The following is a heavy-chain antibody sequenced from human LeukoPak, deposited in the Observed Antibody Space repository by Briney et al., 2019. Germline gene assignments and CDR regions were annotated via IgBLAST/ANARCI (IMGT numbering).Heavy chain of an antibody. CDR1: GYTFTGYY. V-gene: IGHV1-2*02. CDR2: INPNSGGT. Sequence: ASVKVSCKAFGYTFTGYYMHWVRQAPGQGLECLGWINPNSGGTNYTQKFQDRVTMTRDTPISTAYMELSRLRSDDTAVYYCARDLGDGGYNTFDYWGQGTLVTVSS. J-gene: IGHJ4*02. CDR3: ARDLGDGGYNTFDY. D-gene: IGHD5-24*01.